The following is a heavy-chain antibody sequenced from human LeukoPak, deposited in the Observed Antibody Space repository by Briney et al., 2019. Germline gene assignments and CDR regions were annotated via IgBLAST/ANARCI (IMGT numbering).Heavy chain of an antibody. Sequence: TFSSYAMSWIRQPPGKGLEWVGSIYYSGSTYYNPSLKSRVTISVDTSKNQFSLKLSSVTAADTAVYYCARLPAGSGSLSYFDYWGQGTLATVSS. CDR2: IYYSGST. CDR3: ARLPAGSGSLSYFDY. J-gene: IGHJ4*02. V-gene: IGHV4-39*01. D-gene: IGHD3-10*01. CDR1: TFSSYA.